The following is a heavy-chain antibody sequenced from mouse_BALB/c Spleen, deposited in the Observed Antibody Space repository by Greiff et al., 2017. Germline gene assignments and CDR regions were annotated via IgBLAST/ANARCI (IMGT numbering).Heavy chain of an antibody. CDR1: GFAFSSYG. J-gene: IGHJ2*01. CDR2: ISSGGGST. V-gene: IGHV5-12-1*01. CDR3: ARRESFDY. Sequence: EVKLVESGGGLVKPGGSLKLSCAASGFAFSSYGMSWVRQTPEKRLEWVAYISSGGGSTYYPDTVKGRFTISRDNAKNTLYLQMSSLKSEDTAMYYCARRESFDYWGQGTTLTVSS.